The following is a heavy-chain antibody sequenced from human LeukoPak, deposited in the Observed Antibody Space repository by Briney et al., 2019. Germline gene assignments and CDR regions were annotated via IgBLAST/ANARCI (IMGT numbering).Heavy chain of an antibody. CDR3: AKSFKYCTNGVCFSSNFDY. J-gene: IGHJ4*02. Sequence: GGSLRLSCAASGFTFSSYWMSWVRQAPGKGLEWVANIKQDGSEKYYADSVKGRFTISRDNSKNTLYLQMNSLRAEDTAVYYCAKSFKYCTNGVCFSSNFDYWGQGTLVTVSS. V-gene: IGHV3-7*01. D-gene: IGHD2-8*01. CDR2: IKQDGSEK. CDR1: GFTFSSYW.